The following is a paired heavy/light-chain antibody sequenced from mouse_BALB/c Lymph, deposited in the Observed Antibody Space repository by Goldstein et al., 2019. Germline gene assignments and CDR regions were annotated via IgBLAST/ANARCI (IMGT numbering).Heavy chain of an antibody. Sequence: DVQLQESGPGLVKPSQSLSLTCTVTGYSITSDYAWNWIRQFPGNKLEWMGYISYSGSTSYNPSLKSRISITRDTSKNQFFLQLNSVTTEDTATYYCARWAHSGFAYWGQGTLVTVSA. D-gene: IGHD3-1*01. CDR2: ISYSGST. CDR3: ARWAHSGFAY. V-gene: IGHV3-2*02. J-gene: IGHJ3*01. CDR1: GYSITSDYA.
Light chain of an antibody. V-gene: IGKV12-41*01. CDR1: GNIHNY. Sequence: DIQMTQSPASLSASVGETVTITCRASGNIHNYLAWYQQKQGKSPQLLVYNAKTLADGVPSRFSGSGSGTQYSLKINSLQPEDFGSYYCQHFWSTPWTFGGGTKLEIK. CDR3: QHFWSTPWT. J-gene: IGKJ1*01. CDR2: NAK.